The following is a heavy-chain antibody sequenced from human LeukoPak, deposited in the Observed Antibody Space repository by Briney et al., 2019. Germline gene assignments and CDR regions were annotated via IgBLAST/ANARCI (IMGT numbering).Heavy chain of an antibody. CDR3: ARGKRGYSYGSPDY. V-gene: IGHV4-39*01. CDR1: GGSISSSSYY. J-gene: IGHJ4*02. D-gene: IGHD5-18*01. Sequence: SETLSLTCTVSGGSISSSSYYWGWIRQPPGKGLEWIGSIYYSGSTYYNPSLKSRVTISVDTSKNQFSLKLSSVTAADTAVYYCARGKRGYSYGSPDYWGQGTLVTVSS. CDR2: IYYSGST.